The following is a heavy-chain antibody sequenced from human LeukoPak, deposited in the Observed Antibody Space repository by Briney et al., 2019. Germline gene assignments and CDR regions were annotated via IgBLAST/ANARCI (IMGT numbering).Heavy chain of an antibody. CDR1: GGTFSSYA. CDR2: IIPIFGIA. J-gene: IGHJ5*02. Sequence: SVKVSCKASGGTFSSYAISWVRQAPGQGLEWMGRIIPIFGIANYAQKFQGRVTITADKSTSTAYMELSSLRSEDTAVYYCAREASGSNYDFWIGYSEWFDPWGQGTLVTVYS. V-gene: IGHV1-69*04. CDR3: AREASGSNYDFWIGYSEWFDP. D-gene: IGHD3-3*01.